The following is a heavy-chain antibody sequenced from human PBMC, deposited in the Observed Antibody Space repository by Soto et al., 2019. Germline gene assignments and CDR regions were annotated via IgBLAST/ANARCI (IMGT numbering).Heavy chain of an antibody. CDR1: GGSFSGYY. CDR3: ARDRRKGWFDP. J-gene: IGHJ5*02. CDR2: INHSGSN. V-gene: IGHV4-34*01. Sequence: QVQLQQWGAGQLKPSETLSLTCAVSGGSFSGYYWSWIRQPPGKGLEWIGEINHSGSNNYNPSLKRRVTFSVDTSKTQFPLKLSSVTAADTAVYYCARDRRKGWFDPWGQGTLVTVSS.